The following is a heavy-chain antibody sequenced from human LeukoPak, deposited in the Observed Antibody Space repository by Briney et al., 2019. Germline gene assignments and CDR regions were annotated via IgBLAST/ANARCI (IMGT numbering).Heavy chain of an antibody. CDR3: ANSNGGAVFDY. J-gene: IGHJ4*02. CDR1: GFTFSSYG. CDR2: IRYDGGNK. V-gene: IGHV3-30*02. D-gene: IGHD7-27*01. Sequence: GGSLRLSCAASGFTFSSYGMHWVRQAPGKGLEWVAFIRYDGGNKYYADSVKGRFTISRDNSKNTLYLQMNSLRAEDTAVYYCANSNGGAVFDYWGQGTLVTVSS.